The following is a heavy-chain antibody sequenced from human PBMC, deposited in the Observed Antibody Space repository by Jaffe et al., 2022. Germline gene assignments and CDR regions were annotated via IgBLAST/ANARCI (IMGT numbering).Heavy chain of an antibody. Sequence: QVTLRETGPALVKPTETLTLTCTFSGFSLSSTGMCVSWVRQPPGKAMEWLALVDWADDKYYTTSLTTRLAISKDTSKNQVVLTVTNVDPADTATYFCARSDIGHDESTAYYYFDFWGPGTRVTVSS. D-gene: IGHD3-22*01. CDR3: ARSDIGHDESTAYYYFDF. CDR1: GFSLSSTGMC. V-gene: IGHV2-70*20. J-gene: IGHJ4*02. CDR2: VDWADDK.